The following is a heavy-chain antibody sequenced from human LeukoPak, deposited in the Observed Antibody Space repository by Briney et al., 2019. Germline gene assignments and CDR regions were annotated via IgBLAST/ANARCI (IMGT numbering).Heavy chain of an antibody. D-gene: IGHD3-3*01. CDR1: GFSFSRYA. V-gene: IGHV3-23*01. J-gene: IGHJ4*02. Sequence: GGSLRLSCAASGFSFSRYAMSWVRQAPGKGLEWVSTISDSGAITYYADSVKGRFTFSRDNSKNTLYLQMKSLRAEDTAMYYCARDRPYDFWHYWGQGILLTVSS. CDR3: ARDRPYDFWHY. CDR2: ISDSGAIT.